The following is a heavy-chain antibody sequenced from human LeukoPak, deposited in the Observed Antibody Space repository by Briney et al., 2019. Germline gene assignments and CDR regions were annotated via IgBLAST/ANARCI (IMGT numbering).Heavy chain of an antibody. CDR3: ARDGEDIVVVPAAI. V-gene: IGHV4-59*12. CDR1: GGSISSYY. J-gene: IGHJ4*02. CDR2: IYYSGST. Sequence: SETLSLTXTVSGGSISSYYWSWIRQPPGKGLEWIGYIYYSGSTNYNPSLKSRVTISVDTSKNQFSLKLSSVTAADTAVYYCARDGEDIVVVPAAIWGQGTLVTVSS. D-gene: IGHD2-2*01.